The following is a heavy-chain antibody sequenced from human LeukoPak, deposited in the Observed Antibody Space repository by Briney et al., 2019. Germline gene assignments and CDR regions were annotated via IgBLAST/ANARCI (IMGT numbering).Heavy chain of an antibody. V-gene: IGHV3-48*03. CDR2: ISSSGGTI. CDR3: ARSGQHLLDF. D-gene: IGHD6-13*01. Sequence: GGSLRLSCAASGFTFSSSEMNWVRQAPGKGLEWVSYISSSGGTISYADSVKGRFTIPRDNAKNSLYLQMNSLRAEDTAIYYCARSGQHLLDFWGQGTLVTVSS. CDR1: GFTFSSSE. J-gene: IGHJ4*02.